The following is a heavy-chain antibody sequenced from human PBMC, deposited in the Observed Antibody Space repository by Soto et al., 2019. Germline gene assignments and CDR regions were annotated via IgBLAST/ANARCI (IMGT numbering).Heavy chain of an antibody. J-gene: IGHJ5*02. CDR3: AKGLEYSSSWDPFWFDP. V-gene: IGHV3-9*01. Sequence: GGSLRLSCAASGFTFDDYAMHWVRQAPGKGLEWVSGISWNSGSIGYADSVKGRFTISRDNAKNSLYLQMNSLRAEDTALYYCAKGLEYSSSWDPFWFDPWGQGTLVTVSS. CDR2: ISWNSGSI. CDR1: GFTFDDYA. D-gene: IGHD6-13*01.